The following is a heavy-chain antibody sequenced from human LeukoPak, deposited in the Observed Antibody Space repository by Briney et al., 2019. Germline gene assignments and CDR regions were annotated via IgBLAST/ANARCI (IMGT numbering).Heavy chain of an antibody. J-gene: IGHJ5*02. V-gene: IGHV1-69*06. D-gene: IGHD3-10*01. CDR3: ARDPNYGSGSYYENWFDP. CDR1: GGTFSSYA. Sequence: GSSVKVSCKASGGTFSSYAISWVRQAPGQGLEWMGGIIPIFGTANYAQKFQGRVTITADISTSTAYMELSSLRSEDTAVYYCARDPNYGSGSYYENWFDPWGQGTLVTVSS. CDR2: IIPIFGTA.